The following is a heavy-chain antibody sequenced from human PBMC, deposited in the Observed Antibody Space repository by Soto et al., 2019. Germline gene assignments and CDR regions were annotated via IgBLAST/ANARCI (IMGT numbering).Heavy chain of an antibody. J-gene: IGHJ4*02. CDR2: IYYSGST. CDR3: ARSFGSGWYYFDY. D-gene: IGHD6-19*01. CDR1: GGSISSSSYY. V-gene: IGHV4-39*01. Sequence: QLQLQESGPGLVKPSETLSLTCTVSGGSISSSSYYWGWIRQPPGKGLAWIGSIYYSGSTYYNPSLKSRVTISVDTSKNQFSLKLSSVTAADTAVYYCARSFGSGWYYFDYWGQGTLVTVSS.